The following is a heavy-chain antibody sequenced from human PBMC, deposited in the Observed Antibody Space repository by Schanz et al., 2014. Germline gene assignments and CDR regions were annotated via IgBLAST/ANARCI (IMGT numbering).Heavy chain of an antibody. J-gene: IGHJ3*02. D-gene: IGHD7-27*01. CDR1: GFIFNDYY. CDR2: ISRDGTTS. Sequence: QVQLFSSVGGLVKPGGSLRLSCAASGFIFNDYYMNWIRQAPGKGLEWLSYISRDGTTSYYADSVKGRFTISRDNAKNSLYLEMTSLRGEDTAVYYCARENLNWEAFDIWGQGTVVTVSS. V-gene: IGHV3-11*01. CDR3: ARENLNWEAFDI.